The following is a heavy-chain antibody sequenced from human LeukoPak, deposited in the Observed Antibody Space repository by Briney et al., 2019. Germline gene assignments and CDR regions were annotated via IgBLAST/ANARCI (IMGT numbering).Heavy chain of an antibody. V-gene: IGHV1-69*06. Sequence: GASVKVSCKASGYTFTSYGISWVRQAPGQGLEWMGGIIPIFGTANYAQKFQGRVTITADKSTSTAYMELRSLRSDDTAVYYCARAARYFDWLPPDSWGQGTLVTVSS. CDR1: GYTFTSYG. CDR2: IIPIFGTA. J-gene: IGHJ4*02. CDR3: ARAARYFDWLPPDS. D-gene: IGHD3-9*01.